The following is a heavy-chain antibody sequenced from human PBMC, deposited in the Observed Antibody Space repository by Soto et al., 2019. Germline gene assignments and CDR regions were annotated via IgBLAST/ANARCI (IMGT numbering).Heavy chain of an antibody. V-gene: IGHV1-3*01. J-gene: IGHJ4*02. Sequence: ASVKVSCKASGYTFTSYAMHWVRQAPGQRLEWMGWINAGNGNTKYSQKFQGRVTITRDTSASTAYMELSSLRSEDTAVYYCARGRGSGRDYDYWGQGTLVTVSS. CDR3: ARGRGSGRDYDY. CDR1: GYTFTSYA. D-gene: IGHD6-19*01. CDR2: INAGNGNT.